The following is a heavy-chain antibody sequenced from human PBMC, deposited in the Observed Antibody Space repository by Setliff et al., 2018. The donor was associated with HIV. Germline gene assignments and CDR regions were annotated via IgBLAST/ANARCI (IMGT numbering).Heavy chain of an antibody. CDR3: ARQGPSPSSAAATDWFDP. CDR2: IYYSGNT. J-gene: IGHJ5*02. Sequence: PSETLFLTCTVSGGSISSSRYYWGWIRQPPGKGLEWIGTIYYSGNTYYNPSFKSRVTISVDTSKNQFSLKLSSVTAADTAVFYCARQGPSPSSAAATDWFDPWGQGTLVTVSS. CDR1: GGSISSSRYY. D-gene: IGHD6-13*01. V-gene: IGHV4-39*01.